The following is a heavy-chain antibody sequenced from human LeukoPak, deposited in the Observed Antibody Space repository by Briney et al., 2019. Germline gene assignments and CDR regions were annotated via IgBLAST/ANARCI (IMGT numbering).Heavy chain of an antibody. CDR1: GYTFTGYY. V-gene: IGHV1-2*02. J-gene: IGHJ3*02. D-gene: IGHD5-18*01. CDR2: INPNSGGT. CDR3: AGGTAMVNDAFDI. Sequence: PAASVKVSCKASGYTFTGYYMHWVRQAPGQGLEWMGWINPNSGGTNYAQKFQGRVTMTRDTSISTAYMELSRLRSDDTAVYYCAGGTAMVNDAFDIWGQGTMVTVSS.